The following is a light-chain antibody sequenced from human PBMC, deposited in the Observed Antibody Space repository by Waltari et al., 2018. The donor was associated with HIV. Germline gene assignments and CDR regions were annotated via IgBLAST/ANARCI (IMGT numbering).Light chain of an antibody. CDR2: GVY. V-gene: IGKV3-20*01. J-gene: IGKJ2*01. CDR1: QTVNGKY. CDR3: QQYGSSPYT. Sequence: EIVLTQSPDSLSLSPGERATLSCRASQTVNGKYLAWYRQNPGQAPRLVLYGVYNRASGIPDRFSGSGSGTDFTLTISRLEPEDFAVYICQQYGSSPYTFGQGT.